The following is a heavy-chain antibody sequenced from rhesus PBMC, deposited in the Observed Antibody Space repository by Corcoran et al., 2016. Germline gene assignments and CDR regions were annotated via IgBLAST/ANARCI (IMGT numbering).Heavy chain of an antibody. CDR3: AAAIAAAGTGIDY. D-gene: IGHD6-25*01. CDR1: GFTFSSYW. V-gene: IGHV3-119*01. CDR2: ISRVWSSK. Sequence: EVQLVESGGGLVQPGGSLRLSCAASGFTFSSYWMYWVRQAPGKGLEWVSRISRVWSSKRYADSVKGRFTISRENAKNSLYLQMNSLRAEDTSVYYCAAAIAAAGTGIDYWGQGVLVTVSS. J-gene: IGHJ4*01.